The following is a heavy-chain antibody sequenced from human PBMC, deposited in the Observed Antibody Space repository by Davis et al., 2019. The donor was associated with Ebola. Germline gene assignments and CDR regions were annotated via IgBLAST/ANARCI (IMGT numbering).Heavy chain of an antibody. CDR3: AREQGTVTTSWFDP. CDR2: ISAYNGNT. V-gene: IGHV1-18*01. CDR1: GYTFTSYG. D-gene: IGHD4-17*01. Sequence: ASVKVSCKASGYTFTSYGISWVRQAPGQGLEWMGWISAYNGNTNYAQKLQGRVTMTTDTSTRTAYLELRSLRSDDTAVYYCAREQGTVTTSWFDPWGQGTLVTVSS. J-gene: IGHJ5*02.